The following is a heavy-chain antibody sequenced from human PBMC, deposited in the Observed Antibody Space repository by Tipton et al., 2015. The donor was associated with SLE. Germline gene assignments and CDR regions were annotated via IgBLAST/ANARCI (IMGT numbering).Heavy chain of an antibody. J-gene: IGHJ4*02. V-gene: IGHV3-74*01. D-gene: IGHD3-3*01. CDR3: ARAHYDFRSYNLDY. CDR2: INTDGSGK. CDR1: GFTFTDYS. Sequence: SLRLSCVAPGFTFTDYSMHWVRQAPGKGLVWVSRINTDGSGKDYAESVKGRFTISRDNAKNTLYLQMNSLRAEDTAVYYCARAHYDFRSYNLDYWGQGTLVTVSS.